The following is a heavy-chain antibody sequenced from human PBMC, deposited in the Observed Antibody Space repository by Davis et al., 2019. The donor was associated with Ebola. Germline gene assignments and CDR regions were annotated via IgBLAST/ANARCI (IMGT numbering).Heavy chain of an antibody. V-gene: IGHV5-10-1*01. CDR3: ARFAYYGGNSFHFDY. Sequence: GESLKISCKGPGYSFTSYWISWVRQMPGKGLEWMGRIDPSDSYTNYSPSFQGHVTISADKSISTAYLQWSSLKASDTAMYYCARFAYYGGNSFHFDYWGQGTLVTVSS. J-gene: IGHJ4*02. CDR2: IDPSDSYT. CDR1: GYSFTSYW. D-gene: IGHD4-23*01.